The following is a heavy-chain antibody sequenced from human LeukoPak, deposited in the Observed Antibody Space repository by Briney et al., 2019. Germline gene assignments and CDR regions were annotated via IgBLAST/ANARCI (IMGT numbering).Heavy chain of an antibody. CDR2: INPSGGST. D-gene: IGHD2-21*02. CDR1: GYTFTNYY. CDR3: ARLYCGGDCSLRPRFDP. Sequence: ASVKVSCKASGYTFTNYYMHWVRQPPGQGLEWMGVINPSGGSTTNAQKSQGRGTNTSATSTSTVYMELSSLRSEDTAGYYCARLYCGGDCSLRPRFDPWGQGTLVTVSS. J-gene: IGHJ5*02. V-gene: IGHV1-46*01.